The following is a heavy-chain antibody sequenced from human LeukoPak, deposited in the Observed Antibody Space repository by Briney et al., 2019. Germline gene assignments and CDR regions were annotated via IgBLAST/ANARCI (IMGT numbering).Heavy chain of an antibody. CDR1: GFTSGDHA. V-gene: IGHV3-49*04. CDR3: AKSFCSSTSCYWITMSFDY. CDR2: IRSKNYGGTT. J-gene: IGHJ4*02. D-gene: IGHD2-2*01. Sequence: GGSLRLSCTASGFTSGDHAMSWVRQAPGKGLEWVGFIRSKNYGGTTEYAASVKGRFIISRDDSKSIAYLHMSSLRAEDTAVYYCAKSFCSSTSCYWITMSFDYWGQGTLVTVSS.